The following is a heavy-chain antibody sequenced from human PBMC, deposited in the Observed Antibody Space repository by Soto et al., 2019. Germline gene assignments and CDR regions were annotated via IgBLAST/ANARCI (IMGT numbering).Heavy chain of an antibody. V-gene: IGHV4-59*01. D-gene: IGHD3-10*01. CDR2: IYYSGST. J-gene: IGHJ6*03. CDR1: GGSISSYY. Sequence: SETLSLTCTVSGGSISSYYWSWIRQPPGKGLEWIGYIYYSGSTNYNPSLKSRVTISVETSKNQFSLKLSSVTAADTAVYYCARGLVGTMVRGRYYYYMDVWGKGTTVTVSS. CDR3: ARGLVGTMVRGRYYYYMDV.